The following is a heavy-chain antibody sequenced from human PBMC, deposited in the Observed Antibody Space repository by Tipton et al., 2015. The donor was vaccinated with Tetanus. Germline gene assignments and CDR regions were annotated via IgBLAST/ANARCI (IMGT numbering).Heavy chain of an antibody. J-gene: IGHJ4*02. CDR3: AREDGGPTLVYFDS. Sequence: QLVQSGGGVVQPGRSLRLSCAASGFTFTRYAMHWVRQAPGKGLEWVAVITFDGSTKYYADSVKGQFILSRDNSQNTLYLQMNSQKVEDPAVYYCAREDGGPTLVYFDSWGQGAQVIVSS. V-gene: IGHV3-30-3*01. D-gene: IGHD3-16*01. CDR2: ITFDGSTK. CDR1: GFTFTRYA.